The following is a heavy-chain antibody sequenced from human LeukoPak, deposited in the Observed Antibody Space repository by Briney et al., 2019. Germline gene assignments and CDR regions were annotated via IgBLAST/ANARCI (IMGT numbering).Heavy chain of an antibody. Sequence: GGSLRLSCAASGFTFSSYAMSWVRQAPGKGLEWVSAISGSGGSTYYADSVKGRSTISRDNSKNTLYLQMNSLRAEDTAVYYCAKATVSGWYYFDYWGQGTLVTVSS. D-gene: IGHD6-19*01. J-gene: IGHJ4*02. CDR3: AKATVSGWYYFDY. CDR2: ISGSGGST. CDR1: GFTFSSYA. V-gene: IGHV3-23*01.